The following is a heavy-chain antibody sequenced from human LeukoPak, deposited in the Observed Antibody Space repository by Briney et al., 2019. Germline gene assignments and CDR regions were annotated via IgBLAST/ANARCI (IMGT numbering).Heavy chain of an antibody. Sequence: PGGSLRLSCAASGFTFSSYAMHWVRQAPGKGLEWVAVISYDGSNKYYADSVKGRFTISRDNSKNTLYLQMNSLRAEDTAVYYCARVPGVAATPHYFDYWGQGTLVTVSS. CDR1: GFTFSSYA. D-gene: IGHD2-15*01. CDR3: ARVPGVAATPHYFDY. V-gene: IGHV3-30*04. CDR2: ISYDGSNK. J-gene: IGHJ4*02.